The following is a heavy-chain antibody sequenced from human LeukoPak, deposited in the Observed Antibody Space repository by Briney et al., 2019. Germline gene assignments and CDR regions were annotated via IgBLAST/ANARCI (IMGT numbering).Heavy chain of an antibody. CDR1: GFTFGTYD. V-gene: IGHV3-30*18. D-gene: IGHD1-1*01. Sequence: PGGSLRLSCAASGFTFGTYDMHWVRQAPGKGLEGVAVISYDGSYRYYADSVEGRFTISRDNSKNTLYLQMNSLRAEDTAVYYCAKGTTTPTTGTLEKDAFDIWGQGTMVTVSS. CDR3: AKGTTTPTTGTLEKDAFDI. J-gene: IGHJ3*02. CDR2: ISYDGSYR.